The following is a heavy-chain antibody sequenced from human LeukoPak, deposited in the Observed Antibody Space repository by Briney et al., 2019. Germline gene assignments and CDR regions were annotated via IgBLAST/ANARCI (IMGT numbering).Heavy chain of an antibody. CDR2: IYTSGST. CDR1: GGSISSYY. CDR3: ARDYSKGWFDP. J-gene: IGHJ5*02. Sequence: SETLSLTCTVSGGSISSYYWSWIRQPPGKGLEWIGYIYTSGSTNYNPSLKSRVTISVDTSKNQFSLKLSSVTAADTAVYYCARDYSKGWFDPWGQGTLVTVSS. V-gene: IGHV4-4*09. D-gene: IGHD4-11*01.